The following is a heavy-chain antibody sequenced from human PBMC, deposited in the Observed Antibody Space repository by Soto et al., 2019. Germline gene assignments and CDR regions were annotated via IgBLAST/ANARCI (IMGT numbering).Heavy chain of an antibody. CDR1: GYTFTSYA. D-gene: IGHD3-3*01. V-gene: IGHV1-3*01. Sequence: GASVKVSCKASGYTFTSYAMHWVRQAPGQRLEWMGWINAGNGNTKYSQKFQGRVTITRDTSASTAYMELSSLRSEDTAVYYCARDFRDFWSGYYPDYYYYYGMDVWGQGTTVTVSS. CDR2: INAGNGNT. CDR3: ARDFRDFWSGYYPDYYYYYGMDV. J-gene: IGHJ6*02.